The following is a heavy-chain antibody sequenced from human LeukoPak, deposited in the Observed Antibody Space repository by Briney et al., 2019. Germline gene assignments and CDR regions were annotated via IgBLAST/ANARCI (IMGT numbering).Heavy chain of an antibody. Sequence: GRSLRLSCAASGFTFSSYGMHRVRQAPGKGLEWVAVIWYDGSNKYYADSVKGRFTISRDNSKNTLYLQMNSLRAEDTAVYYCARARGYCSGGSCPALGGMDVWGKGTTVTVSS. J-gene: IGHJ6*04. CDR3: ARARGYCSGGSCPALGGMDV. V-gene: IGHV3-33*01. D-gene: IGHD2-15*01. CDR2: IWYDGSNK. CDR1: GFTFSSYG.